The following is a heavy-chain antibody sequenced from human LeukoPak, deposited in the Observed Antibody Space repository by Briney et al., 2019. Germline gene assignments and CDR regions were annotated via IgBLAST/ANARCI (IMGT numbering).Heavy chain of an antibody. D-gene: IGHD3-9*01. CDR3: ARDPVRRRYFDWLSSWYFDY. CDR1: GFTFSSYA. V-gene: IGHV3-30-3*01. CDR2: ISYDGSNK. Sequence: GGSLRLSCAASGFTFSSYAMHWVRQAPGKGLEWVAVISYDGSNKYYADSVKGRFTISRDNSKNTLYLQMNSLRAEDTAVYYCARDPVRRRYFDWLSSWYFDYWGQGTLVTVSS. J-gene: IGHJ4*02.